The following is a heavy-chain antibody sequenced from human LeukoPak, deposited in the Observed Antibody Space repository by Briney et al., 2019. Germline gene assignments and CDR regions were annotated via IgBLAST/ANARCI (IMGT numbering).Heavy chain of an antibody. CDR1: GFSFSDHY. Sequence: PGGSLRLSCAASGFSFSDHYMDWVRQPPGKGLEWIGEINHSGSTNYNPSLKSRVTISVDTSKNQFSLKLSSVTAADTAVYYCARESPYSSSWYLLYGMDVWGQGTTVTVSS. V-gene: IGHV4-34*01. D-gene: IGHD6-13*01. CDR3: ARESPYSSSWYLLYGMDV. CDR2: INHSGST. J-gene: IGHJ6*02.